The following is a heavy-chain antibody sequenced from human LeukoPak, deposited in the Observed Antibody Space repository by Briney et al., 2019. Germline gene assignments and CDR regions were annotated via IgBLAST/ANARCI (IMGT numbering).Heavy chain of an antibody. V-gene: IGHV4-39*01. Sequence: TSETLSLTCTVSGGSVSSTTYYWSWIRQPPGKGLEWIASINYSGSTYYNPSLKSRDTISVDTSENQFSLKLSSVTAADTAVYYCARHKYSYGAAIYHFDYWGQGTLVTVSS. J-gene: IGHJ4*02. CDR3: ARHKYSYGAAIYHFDY. CDR2: INYSGST. D-gene: IGHD5-18*01. CDR1: GGSVSSTTYY.